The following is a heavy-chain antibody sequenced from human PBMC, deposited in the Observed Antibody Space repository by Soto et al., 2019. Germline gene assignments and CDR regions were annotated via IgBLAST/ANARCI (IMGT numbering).Heavy chain of an antibody. V-gene: IGHV1-46*03. CDR2: INPSGGST. J-gene: IGHJ3*02. CDR3: ASSSPGSRTLMDI. Sequence: QVQLVQSGAEVKKPGASVKVSCKASGYTFTSYYMHWVRQAPGQGLEWMGIINPSGGSTSYAQKFQGRVTMTRDTSTSTVYMELSSLRSEDTAVYYWASSSPGSRTLMDIWGQGTMVTVSS. CDR1: GYTFTSYY. D-gene: IGHD6-13*01.